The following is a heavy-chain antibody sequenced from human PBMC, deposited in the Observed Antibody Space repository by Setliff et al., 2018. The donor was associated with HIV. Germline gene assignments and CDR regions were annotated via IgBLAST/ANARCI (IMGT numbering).Heavy chain of an antibody. J-gene: IGHJ4*02. V-gene: IGHV4-31*03. Sequence: PSETLSLTCTVSGGSISNGGYYWSWIRQHPGKGLEYIGYFSYSGNIYYNPSLKIRVTISLDTSKKQFSLRMTSVTAADTGLYYCARATATGYYFDSWGQGTLVTVSS. CDR3: ARATATGYYFDS. CDR2: FSYSGNI. D-gene: IGHD2-15*01. CDR1: GGSISNGGYY.